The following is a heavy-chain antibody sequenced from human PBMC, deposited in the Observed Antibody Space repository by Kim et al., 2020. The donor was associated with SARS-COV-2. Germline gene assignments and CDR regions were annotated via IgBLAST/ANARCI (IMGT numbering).Heavy chain of an antibody. CDR3: TRDRVGPDSGSYYGC. CDR1: GFTFGDYA. CDR2: IRSKAYGGAT. D-gene: IGHD1-26*01. V-gene: IGHV3-49*03. Sequence: GGSLRLSCTASGFTFGDYAMSWFRQAPGKGLEWVAFIRSKAYGGATEYAASVKGRFTISRDDSNSITYLQMNSLKTEDTAVYYCTRDRVGPDSGSYYGCWGQGTLVTVSS. J-gene: IGHJ4*02.